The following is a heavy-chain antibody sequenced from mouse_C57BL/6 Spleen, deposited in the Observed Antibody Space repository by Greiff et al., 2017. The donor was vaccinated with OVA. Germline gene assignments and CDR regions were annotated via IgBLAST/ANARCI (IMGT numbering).Heavy chain of an antibody. Sequence: QVQLQQPGAELVRPGSSVKLSCKASGYTFTSYWMDWVKQRPGQGLEWIGNIYPSDSETHYNQKFKDKATLTVDKSSSTAYMQLSSLTSEDSAVYYCARTSYGRGAYWGQGTLVTVSA. V-gene: IGHV1-61*01. D-gene: IGHD1-1*01. CDR3: ARTSYGRGAY. CDR1: GYTFTSYW. J-gene: IGHJ3*01. CDR2: IYPSDSET.